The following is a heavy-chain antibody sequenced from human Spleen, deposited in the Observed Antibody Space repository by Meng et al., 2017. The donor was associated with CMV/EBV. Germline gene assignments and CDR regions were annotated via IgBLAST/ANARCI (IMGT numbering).Heavy chain of an antibody. CDR1: GGSFSGYY. CDR2: INLSGST. V-gene: IGHV4-34*09. Sequence: AVYGGSFSGYYWSWIRQPPGRGLEWIGEINLSGSTNYNPSLKSRVTISIDTSKNQFFLKLSSVTAADTAVYYCARDRANYGPNWFDPWGQGTLVTVSS. J-gene: IGHJ5*02. CDR3: ARDRANYGPNWFDP. D-gene: IGHD3-10*01.